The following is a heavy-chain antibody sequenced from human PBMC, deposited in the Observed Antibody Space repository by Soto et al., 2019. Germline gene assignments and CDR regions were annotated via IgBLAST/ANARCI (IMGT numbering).Heavy chain of an antibody. CDR1: GYTFTSYA. J-gene: IGHJ6*01. Sequence: QVQLVQSGAEVKKPGASVKVSCKASGYTFTSYAMHWVRQAPGQRLEWMGRINAGNGNTKYSPKFQGRVTITSDTYASTAYMQLSSLGSEDTAVYYCSSSRISLVPYGMDVWRDGTTVTFSS. CDR2: INAGNGNT. V-gene: IGHV1-3*01. CDR3: SSSRISLVPYGMDV. D-gene: IGHD3-10*01.